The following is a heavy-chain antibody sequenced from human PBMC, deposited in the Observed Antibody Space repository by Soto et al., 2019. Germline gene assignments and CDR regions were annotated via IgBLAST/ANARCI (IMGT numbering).Heavy chain of an antibody. CDR1: GFTFSSYG. CDR3: AKGPRGAQPNWYFDL. V-gene: IGHV3-30*18. J-gene: IGHJ2*01. D-gene: IGHD2-15*01. CDR2: ISYDGSNK. Sequence: QVQLVESGGGVVQPGRSLRLSCAASGFTFSSYGMHWVRQAPGKGLEWVAVISYDGSNKYYADSVKSRFTLSRDNSKNTLYLQMNSLRAEDTAVYYCAKGPRGAQPNWYFDLWGRGTLVTVSS.